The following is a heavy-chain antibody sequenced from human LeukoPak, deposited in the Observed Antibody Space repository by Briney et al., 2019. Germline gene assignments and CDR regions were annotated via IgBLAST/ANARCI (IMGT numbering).Heavy chain of an antibody. CDR1: GGSISSYY. J-gene: IGHJ4*02. D-gene: IGHD3-10*01. V-gene: IGHV4-59*01. Sequence: SETLSLTCTVSGGSISSYYWSWIRQPPGKGLEWIGYIYYSGSTNYNPSLKSRVTISVDTSKNQFSLKLSSVTAADTAVYYCAREGTIVRMFDYWGQGTLVTVSS. CDR2: IYYSGST. CDR3: AREGTIVRMFDY.